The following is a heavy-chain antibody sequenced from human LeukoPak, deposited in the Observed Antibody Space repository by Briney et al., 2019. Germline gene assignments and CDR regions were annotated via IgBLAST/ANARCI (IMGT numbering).Heavy chain of an antibody. CDR2: IYTSGST. Sequence: SETLSLTCTVSGGSISSGSYYWSWIRQPAGKGLEWIGRIYTSGSTNYNPSLKSRVTISVDTSKNQFSPKLSSVTAADTAVYCCARDTTGLRFLEWLLDPWGQGTLVTVSS. J-gene: IGHJ5*02. D-gene: IGHD3-3*01. CDR3: ARDTTGLRFLEWLLDP. V-gene: IGHV4-61*02. CDR1: GGSISSGSYY.